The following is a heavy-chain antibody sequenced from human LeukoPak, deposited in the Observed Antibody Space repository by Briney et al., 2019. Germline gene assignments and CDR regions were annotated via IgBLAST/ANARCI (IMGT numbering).Heavy chain of an antibody. V-gene: IGHV4-34*01. J-gene: IGHJ4*02. CDR2: INHSGST. Sequence: SETLSLTCAVYGGSFSGYYWSWLRQPPGKGLEWIGEINHSGSTNYNPSLKSRVTISVDKSKNQFSLKLSSVTAADTAVYYCARRIQLWFLDYWGQGTLVTVSS. D-gene: IGHD5-18*01. CDR3: ARRIQLWFLDY. CDR1: GGSFSGYY.